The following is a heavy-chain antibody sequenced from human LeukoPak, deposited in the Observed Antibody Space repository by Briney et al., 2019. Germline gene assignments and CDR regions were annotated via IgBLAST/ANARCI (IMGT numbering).Heavy chain of an antibody. CDR2: INHSGST. Sequence: PSETLSLTCAVYGGSFSGYYWSWIRQPPGKGLEWIGEINHSGSTNYNPSLKSRVTISVDTSENQFSLKLSSVTAADTAVYYCARDRIAVAGREAYYYYYMDVWGKGTTVTISS. J-gene: IGHJ6*03. CDR3: ARDRIAVAGREAYYYYYMDV. CDR1: GGSFSGYY. D-gene: IGHD6-19*01. V-gene: IGHV4-34*01.